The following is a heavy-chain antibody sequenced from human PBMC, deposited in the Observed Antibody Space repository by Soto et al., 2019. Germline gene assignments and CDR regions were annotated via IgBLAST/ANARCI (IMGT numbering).Heavy chain of an antibody. CDR2: ICYSGST. Sequence: SETLSLTCTVSGGSISSYYWSWIRQPPGKGFGWIAHICYSGSTRYNAALKARVTISVDRSKSQLSLKLSSVTAADTAVYYCARVRDCSGGTCYSWWFDPWGQGTLVTVSS. V-gene: IGHV4-59*01. CDR1: GGSISSYY. D-gene: IGHD2-15*01. J-gene: IGHJ5*02. CDR3: ARVRDCSGGTCYSWWFDP.